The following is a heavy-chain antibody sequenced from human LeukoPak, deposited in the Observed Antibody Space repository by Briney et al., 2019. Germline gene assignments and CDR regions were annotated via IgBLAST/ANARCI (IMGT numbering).Heavy chain of an antibody. Sequence: PSETLSLTCAVYGGSFSGYYWSWIRQPPGKGLEWIGYIYYSGSTNYNPSLKSRVTISVDTSKNQFSLKLSSVTAADTAVYYCARDSTIHLNDAFDIWGQGTMVTVSS. V-gene: IGHV4-59*01. CDR2: IYYSGST. CDR3: ARDSTIHLNDAFDI. J-gene: IGHJ3*02. CDR1: GGSFSGYY. D-gene: IGHD3-3*02.